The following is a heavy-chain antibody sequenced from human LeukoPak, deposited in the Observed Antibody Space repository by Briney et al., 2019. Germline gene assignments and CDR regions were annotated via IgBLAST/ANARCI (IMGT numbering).Heavy chain of an antibody. CDR3: ARDNFYGDYGGWVDP. V-gene: IGHV1-69*13. D-gene: IGHD4-17*01. CDR2: IIPIFGTA. CDR1: GGTFSSYA. J-gene: IGHJ5*02. Sequence: SVKVSCKASGGTFSSYAISWVRQAPGQGLEWMGGIIPIFGTANYAQKFQGRVTITADESTSTAYMELSSLRSDAKAGYYCARDNFYGDYGGWVDPWGQGTLVTVSS.